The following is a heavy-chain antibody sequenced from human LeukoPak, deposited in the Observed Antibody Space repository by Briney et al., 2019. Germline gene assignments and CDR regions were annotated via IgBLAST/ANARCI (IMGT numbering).Heavy chain of an antibody. CDR1: GYACGPYF. D-gene: IGHD3-10*01. CDR3: VREMDGGDFDY. CDR2: IDPSRGWT. Sequence: ASVKVSCKASGYACGPYFIHWRRQAPGQGLEWLGRIDPSRGWTHLPRKFQGRVTVTRDTSTTTVDMELSSLTSEDTALYYCVREMDGGDFDYWGQGTLVPVSS. V-gene: IGHV1-46*01. J-gene: IGHJ4*02.